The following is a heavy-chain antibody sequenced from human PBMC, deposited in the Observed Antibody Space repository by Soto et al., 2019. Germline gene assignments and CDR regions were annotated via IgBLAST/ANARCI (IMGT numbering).Heavy chain of an antibody. D-gene: IGHD3-3*01. CDR2: IYYSGST. CDR3: ARDDDFWSGPLP. Sequence: QVQLQESGPGLVKPSENLSLTCTVPGGSISSYYWSWIRQPPGQGLEWIGYIYYSGSTNYNPSLKSRVTISVDTSKNQFALKLSSVTAADTAGYYCARDDDFWSGPLPGGQGTLVTVSS. CDR1: GGSISSYY. J-gene: IGHJ5*02. V-gene: IGHV4-59*01.